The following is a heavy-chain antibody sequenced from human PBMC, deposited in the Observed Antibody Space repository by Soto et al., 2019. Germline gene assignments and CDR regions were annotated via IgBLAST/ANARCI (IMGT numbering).Heavy chain of an antibody. CDR3: ANGVEYYYYGMDV. J-gene: IGHJ6*02. Sequence: LRLSCAASGFTFSSYGMHWVRQAPGKGLEWVAVISYDGRNKYYADSVKGRFTISRDNSKNTLYLQMNSLRAEDTAVYYCANGVEYYYYGMDVWGPGTTVTVSS. CDR2: ISYDGRNK. V-gene: IGHV3-30*18. CDR1: GFTFSSYG. D-gene: IGHD2-21*01.